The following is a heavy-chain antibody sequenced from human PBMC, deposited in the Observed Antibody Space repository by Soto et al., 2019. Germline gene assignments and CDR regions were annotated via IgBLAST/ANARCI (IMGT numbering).Heavy chain of an antibody. CDR3: MRDCYIIFVAAPRGMDF. J-gene: IGHJ6*02. D-gene: IGHD3-3*02. Sequence: GRSLRLSCAAPELTLSSYAMDWVGQSPGKGLEWLAVISYDGSNKYYADSVKGRFTISRDNSKNTLYLQMNSLRANHTAVYYSMRDCYIIFVAAPRGMDFCGQGILVTVSS. V-gene: IGHV3-30-3*01. CDR2: ISYDGSNK. CDR1: ELTLSSYA.